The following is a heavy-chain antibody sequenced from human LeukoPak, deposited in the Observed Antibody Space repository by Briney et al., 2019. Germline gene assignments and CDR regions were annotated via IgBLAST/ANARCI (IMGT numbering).Heavy chain of an antibody. CDR1: GGTFSTYA. D-gene: IGHD3-10*01. V-gene: IGHV1-69*01. J-gene: IGHJ4*02. CDR3: ARGEGLVRESQFDY. CDR2: IIPILGTA. Sequence: SVKVSCKAYGGTFSTYAISWVRQAPGQGLEWMGGIIPILGTANYAQKFQGRVTITADESTSTAYMELSSLRSEDTAVYYCARGEGLVRESQFDYWAREPWSPSPQ.